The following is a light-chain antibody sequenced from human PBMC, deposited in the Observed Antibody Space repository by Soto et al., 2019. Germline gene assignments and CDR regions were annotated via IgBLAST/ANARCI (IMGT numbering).Light chain of an antibody. V-gene: IGKV1-5*01. CDR3: LQHNHFPWT. CDR1: QNIRSR. J-gene: IGKJ1*01. Sequence: FQIIDGPSTMSASVGDRVTITCRASQNIRSRLAWFQQKPGKAPKLLIYDASSLESGVPSRFSGSGSGTEFTLSISSLQPEDFATYFCLQHNHFPWTFGQGTKVDIK. CDR2: DAS.